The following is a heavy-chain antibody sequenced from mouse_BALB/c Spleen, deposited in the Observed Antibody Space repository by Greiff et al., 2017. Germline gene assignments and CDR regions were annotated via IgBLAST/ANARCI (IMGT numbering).Heavy chain of an antibody. J-gene: IGHJ3*01. D-gene: IGHD1-1*01. CDR2: INPSTGYT. CDR3: ARFYYGSSYGWFAY. CDR1: GYTFTSYW. V-gene: IGHV1-7*01. Sequence: QVQLQQSGAELAKPGASVKMSCKASGYTFTSYWMHWVKQRPGQGLEWIGYINPSTGYTEYNQKFKDKATLTADKSSSTAYMQLSSLTSEDSAVYYCARFYYGSSYGWFAYWSQGTLVTVSA.